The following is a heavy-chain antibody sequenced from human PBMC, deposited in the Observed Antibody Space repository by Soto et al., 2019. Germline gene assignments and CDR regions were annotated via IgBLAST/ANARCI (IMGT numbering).Heavy chain of an antibody. Sequence: GSLRLSCAASGFTFSDYYMSWIRQAPGKGLEWVSSISSSSTYISYADSVKGRFTISGDHAKNSLYLQMNSLRAEDTAVYYCARDVYGGYGNDYWGQGTLVTVSS. CDR1: GFTFSDYY. V-gene: IGHV3-11*06. D-gene: IGHD5-12*01. J-gene: IGHJ4*02. CDR2: ISSSSTYI. CDR3: ARDVYGGYGNDY.